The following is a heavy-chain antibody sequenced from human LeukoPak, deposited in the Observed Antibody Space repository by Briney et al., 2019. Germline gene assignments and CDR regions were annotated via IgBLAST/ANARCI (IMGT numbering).Heavy chain of an antibody. V-gene: IGHV3-21*01. CDR2: ISSSSSYI. CDR1: GFTFSSYS. CDR3: ATEHYDILTGYRNHFDY. D-gene: IGHD3-9*01. J-gene: IGHJ4*02. Sequence: TGGSLRLSCAASGFTFSSYSMNWVRQAPGKGLEWVSSISSSSSYIYYADSVKGRFTISRDNAKNSLYLQMNSLRAEDTAVYYCATEHYDILTGYRNHFDYWGQGTLVTVSS.